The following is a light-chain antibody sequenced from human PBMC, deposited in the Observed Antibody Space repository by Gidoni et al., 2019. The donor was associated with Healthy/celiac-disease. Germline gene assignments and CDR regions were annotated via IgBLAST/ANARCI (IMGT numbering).Light chain of an antibody. CDR3: SSYTSSNTL. J-gene: IGLJ2*01. CDR2: EVS. Sequence: QSALTQPASVSGSPGQSVTISCTGTSSDVGTYNRVSWYQQPPATAPKLVIYEVSYRPSGFSNRFSGSNSGNTASLTISGLQAEDEADYYCSSYTSSNTLFGGGTRLTVL. CDR1: SSDVGTYNR. V-gene: IGLV2-14*01.